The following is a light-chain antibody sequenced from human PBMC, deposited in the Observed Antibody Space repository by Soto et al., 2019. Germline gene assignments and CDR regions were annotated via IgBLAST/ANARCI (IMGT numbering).Light chain of an antibody. V-gene: IGKV1-39*01. Sequence: IQLTQSPSSLSASVGDRVTIACRASESISDYLNWYQHKPGEAPKALVYSASTLRGGVPSRFSGTGSGTEFTLTISSLQTEDVANYYCQQTFSNLLSFGGGNKVEIK. CDR1: ESISDY. CDR2: SAS. CDR3: QQTFSNLLS. J-gene: IGKJ4*01.